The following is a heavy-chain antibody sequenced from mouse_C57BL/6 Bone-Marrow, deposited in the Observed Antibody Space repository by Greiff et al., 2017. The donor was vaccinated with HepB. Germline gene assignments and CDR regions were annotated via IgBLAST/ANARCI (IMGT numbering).Heavy chain of an antibody. CDR3: ARRGYGSPMDY. V-gene: IGHV1-80*01. Sequence: QVHVKQSGAELVKPGASVKISCKASGYAFSSYWMNWVKQRPGKGLEWIGQIYPGDGDTNYNGKFKGKATLTADKSSSTAYMQLSSLTSEDSAVYFCARRGYGSPMDYWGQGTSVTVSS. CDR1: GYAFSSYW. D-gene: IGHD1-1*01. J-gene: IGHJ4*01. CDR2: IYPGDGDT.